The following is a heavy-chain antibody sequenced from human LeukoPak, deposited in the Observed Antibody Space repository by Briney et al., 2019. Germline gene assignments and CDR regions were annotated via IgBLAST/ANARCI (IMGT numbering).Heavy chain of an antibody. CDR3: ARDKVVLRPDDAFDI. Sequence: GGSLRLSCAASGFTFSSYGMHWVRQAPGKGLEWVAVIWYDGSNKYYADSVKGRFTISRDNSKNTLYLQMNSLRAEDTAVYYCARDKVVLRPDDAFDIWGQGTMVTVSS. CDR2: IWYDGSNK. CDR1: GFTFSSYG. D-gene: IGHD2-15*01. J-gene: IGHJ3*02. V-gene: IGHV3-33*01.